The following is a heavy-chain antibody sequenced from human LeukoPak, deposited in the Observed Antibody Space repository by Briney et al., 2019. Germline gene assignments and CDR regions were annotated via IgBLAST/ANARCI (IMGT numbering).Heavy chain of an antibody. V-gene: IGHV3-53*01. CDR1: GFTVSSNY. CDR3: AREERYSSSWYWAFDS. J-gene: IGHJ4*02. CDR2: IYSGGST. Sequence: GGSLRLSCAASGFTVSSNYMSWVRQAPGKGLEWVSDIYSGGSTYYADSVEGRFTISRDNSKNTLYLQMNSLRAEDTAVYYCAREERYSSSWYWAFDSWGEGTLVTVSS. D-gene: IGHD6-13*01.